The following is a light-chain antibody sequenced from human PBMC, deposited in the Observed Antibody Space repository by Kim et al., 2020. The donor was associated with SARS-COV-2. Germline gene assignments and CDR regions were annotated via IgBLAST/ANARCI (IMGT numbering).Light chain of an antibody. CDR1: NIGNKS. Sequence: APGKTARITCGGKNIGNKSVHWYQQKPGQAPILVIYYDRDRPSGIPERFSGSNSGNTATLTISRVDAGDEADYYCQVWDSSSDHHFFGTGTKVTVL. CDR2: YDR. CDR3: QVWDSSSDHHF. J-gene: IGLJ1*01. V-gene: IGLV3-21*04.